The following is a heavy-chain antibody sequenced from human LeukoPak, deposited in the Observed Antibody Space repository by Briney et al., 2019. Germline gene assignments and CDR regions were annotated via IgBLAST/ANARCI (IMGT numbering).Heavy chain of an antibody. D-gene: IGHD2-15*01. CDR2: ISSSSSYI. CDR1: GFTVSSNF. CDR3: ARAYCSGGSCYPFDY. V-gene: IGHV3-21*01. J-gene: IGHJ4*02. Sequence: GGSLRLSCAASGFTVSSNFMSWVRQAPGKGLEWVSSISSSSSYIYYADSVKGRFTISRDTAKNSLYLQMNSLRAEDTAVYYCARAYCSGGSCYPFDYWGQGTLVTVSS.